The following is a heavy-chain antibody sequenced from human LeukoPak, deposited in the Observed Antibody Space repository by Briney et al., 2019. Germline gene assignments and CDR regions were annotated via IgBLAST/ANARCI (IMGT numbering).Heavy chain of an antibody. J-gene: IGHJ4*01. CDR1: GYMFSDYY. V-gene: IGHV3-11*04. Sequence: GGSLRLSCAASGYMFSDYYMSWIRQAPEKGLEWLSYISHSGSTIYYADSVKGRFTVSRDNAKSSLYLQMNNLRAEDAALYYCATYGSGSGTFFDSWGQGTLVTVSS. CDR3: ATYGSGSGTFFDS. D-gene: IGHD3-10*01. CDR2: ISHSGSTI.